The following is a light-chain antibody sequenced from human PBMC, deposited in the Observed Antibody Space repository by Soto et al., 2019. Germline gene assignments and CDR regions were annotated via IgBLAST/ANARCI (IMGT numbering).Light chain of an antibody. Sequence: NFMLTQPHSVSESPGKTVTISCTGSSGSIASNYVQWYQQRPGSAPTTVIYEDNKRPSGVPDRFSGSVDTSSNSASLSISGLKTEDEADYYCQSHDTTNVVFGRGTKVTVL. J-gene: IGLJ3*02. CDR2: EDN. V-gene: IGLV6-57*02. CDR1: SGSIASNY. CDR3: QSHDTTNVV.